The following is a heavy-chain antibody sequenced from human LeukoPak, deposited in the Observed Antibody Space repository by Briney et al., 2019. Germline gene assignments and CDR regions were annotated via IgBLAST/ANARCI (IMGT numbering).Heavy chain of an antibody. Sequence: GGSLRLSCAASGFTFSSYSMNWVRQAPGKGLEWVSAISGSGGSTYYADSVKGRFTISRDNSKNTLYLQMNSLRAEDTAVYYCAKAGSSWYGDWFDPWGQGTLVTVSS. J-gene: IGHJ5*02. CDR3: AKAGSSWYGDWFDP. D-gene: IGHD6-13*01. CDR2: ISGSGGST. CDR1: GFTFSSYS. V-gene: IGHV3-23*01.